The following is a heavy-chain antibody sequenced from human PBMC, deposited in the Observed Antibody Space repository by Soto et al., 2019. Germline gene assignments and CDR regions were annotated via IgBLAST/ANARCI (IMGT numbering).Heavy chain of an antibody. CDR1: GFTFSRYS. J-gene: IGHJ4*02. D-gene: IGHD2-21*02. V-gene: IGHV3-23*01. Sequence: GGSLRLSCVASGFTFSRYSMSWVRQAPGKGLEWVSGISGGGGSTCYADSVKGRFTISRDNSKNTLYLQMNSLRAEDTAVYYCAKDEPATANFDYWGQGTLVTVSS. CDR2: ISGGGGST. CDR3: AKDEPATANFDY.